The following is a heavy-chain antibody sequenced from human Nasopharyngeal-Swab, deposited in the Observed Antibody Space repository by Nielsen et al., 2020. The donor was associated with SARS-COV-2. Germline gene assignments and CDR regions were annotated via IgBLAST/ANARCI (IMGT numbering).Heavy chain of an antibody. J-gene: IGHJ5*02. CDR2: INAGNGNT. CDR3: ARDFRPIVYGEYSFDWFDP. V-gene: IGHV1-3*01. CDR1: GYTFTSYA. Sequence: ASVKVSCKASGYTFTSYAMHWVRQAPGQRLEWMGWINAGNGNTKYSQKLQGRVTIDTDASAGTVYMELRGLRSEDTAVYYCARDFRPIVYGEYSFDWFDPWGQGTLVTVSS. D-gene: IGHD4/OR15-4a*01.